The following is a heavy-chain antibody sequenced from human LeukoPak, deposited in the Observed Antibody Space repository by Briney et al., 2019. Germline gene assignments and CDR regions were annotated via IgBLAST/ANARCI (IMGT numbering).Heavy chain of an antibody. CDR1: GGTFSSYA. V-gene: IGHV1-69*04. J-gene: IGHJ4*02. CDR2: IIPILGIA. D-gene: IGHD6-19*01. CDR3: TMIAVAFYYFDY. Sequence: SVKVSCKASGGTFSSYAISWVRQAPGQGLEWMGRIIPILGIANYAQKFQGRVTITADKSTSTAYMELSSLRSEDTAVYYCTMIAVAFYYFDYWGQGTLVTVSS.